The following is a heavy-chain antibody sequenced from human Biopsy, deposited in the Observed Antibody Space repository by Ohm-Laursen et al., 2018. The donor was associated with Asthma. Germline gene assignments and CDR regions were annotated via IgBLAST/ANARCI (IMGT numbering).Heavy chain of an antibody. CDR2: IYYSGST. D-gene: IGHD4-17*01. V-gene: IGHV4-31*02. CDR3: ARTTYGHDGFDP. CDR1: GGSINIVDYY. J-gene: IGHJ5*02. Sequence: SQTLSLTCTVSGGSINIVDYYWSWIRQHPVKGLEWIGHIYYSGSTYYNPSLKSRVSISLDTSKNQFSLSLTSVTAADTAVYYCARTTYGHDGFDPWGQGTLVTVSS.